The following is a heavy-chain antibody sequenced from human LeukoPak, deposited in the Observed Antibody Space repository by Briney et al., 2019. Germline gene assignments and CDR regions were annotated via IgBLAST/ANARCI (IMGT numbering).Heavy chain of an antibody. CDR2: ISSRGSYI. CDR1: EISFSSFH. CDR3: ARDGGIAVAAEVYFDY. J-gene: IGHJ4*02. V-gene: IGHV3-21*01. Sequence: GGSLRLSCEVSEISFSSFHLNWVRQAPGKGLEWVSSISSRGSYIYYADSVKGRFTTSRDNSKNTLSLQMNSLRAEDTAVYYCARDGGIAVAAEVYFDYWGQGTLVTVSS. D-gene: IGHD6-19*01.